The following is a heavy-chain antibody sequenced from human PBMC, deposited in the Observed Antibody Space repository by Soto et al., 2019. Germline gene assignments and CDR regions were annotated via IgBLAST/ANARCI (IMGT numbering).Heavy chain of an antibody. CDR2: IYYSGTP. CDR3: EREDCSSTSCNFDY. V-gene: IGHV4-39*02. D-gene: IGHD2-2*01. CDR1: GGSISNSLYY. J-gene: IGHJ4*02. Sequence: SETLSLTCTVSGGSISNSLYYWGWIRQPPGKGLEWIGSIYYSGTPYHNPSVQSRVTISVDTSKSQFSLKVTSVTAADTAMYYWEREDCSSTSCNFDYWGQGTLVTVSS.